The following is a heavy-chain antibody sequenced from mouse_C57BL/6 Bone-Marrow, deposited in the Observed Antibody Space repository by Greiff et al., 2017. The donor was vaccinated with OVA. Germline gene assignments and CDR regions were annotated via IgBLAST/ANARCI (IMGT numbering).Heavy chain of an antibody. V-gene: IGHV1-36*01. D-gene: IGHD1-1*01. CDR2: VYPYNGGT. CDR1: GFTFTDYY. CDR3: ASKRGYGSSSYFDY. J-gene: IGHJ2*01. Sequence: VQLQQSGPVLVKPGPSVKISCKASGFTFTDYYMHWVKQSHGKSLEWIGLVYPYNGGTSYNQKFKGKATLTVDTSSSTAYMQLSSLTSEDSAVYFCASKRGYGSSSYFDYWGQGTTLTVSS.